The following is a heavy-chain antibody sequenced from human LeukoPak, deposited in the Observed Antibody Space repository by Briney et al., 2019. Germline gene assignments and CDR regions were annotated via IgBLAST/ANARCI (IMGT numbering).Heavy chain of an antibody. Sequence: GGSLRLSCAASAFTFSSYAMSWVRQAPGKGLEWVSAISGSGGSAYYADSVKGRFTISRDNSKNTLYLQMNSLRAEDTAVYYCAKMGLGGYCTNGVCHLYYYYGMDVWGQGTTVTVSS. CDR2: ISGSGGSA. V-gene: IGHV3-23*01. CDR1: AFTFSSYA. D-gene: IGHD2-8*01. CDR3: AKMGLGGYCTNGVCHLYYYYGMDV. J-gene: IGHJ6*02.